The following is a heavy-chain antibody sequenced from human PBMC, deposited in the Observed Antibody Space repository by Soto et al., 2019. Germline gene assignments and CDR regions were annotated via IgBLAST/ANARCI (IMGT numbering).Heavy chain of an antibody. J-gene: IGHJ4*02. CDR1: GDTFSFYT. V-gene: IGHV1-69*02. D-gene: IGHD3-10*01. Sequence: QVQLVQSGAEVKKPGSSVRLSCTASGDTFSFYTISWVRQAPGQGPEWMGRIIPMVGMADYPQQFQGRVTISADKSTSTAYMVLSSLRSDDTAVYFCATNYGSGSTHFDYWGQGTLVTVSS. CDR3: ATNYGSGSTHFDY. CDR2: IIPMVGMA.